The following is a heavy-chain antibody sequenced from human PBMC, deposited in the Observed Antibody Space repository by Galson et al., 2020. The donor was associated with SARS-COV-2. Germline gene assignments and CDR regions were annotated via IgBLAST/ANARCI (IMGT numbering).Heavy chain of an antibody. D-gene: IGHD6-25*01. V-gene: IGHV3-23*01. CDR3: AKYAPATSGYYFDF. CDR1: GFTFSTYA. CDR2: ITSSGSKT. Sequence: GGSLRLSCATYGFTFSTYAMSWVRQPPGKGLEWFSAITSSGSKTYYGVSVKGRYTISRDNSKNTLYLQMNSLGAEDTAMYYCAKYAPATSGYYFDFWGRGTLVTVAS. J-gene: IGHJ4*02.